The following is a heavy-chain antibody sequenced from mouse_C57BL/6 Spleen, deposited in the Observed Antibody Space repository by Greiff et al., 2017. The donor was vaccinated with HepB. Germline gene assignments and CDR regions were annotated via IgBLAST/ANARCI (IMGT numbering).Heavy chain of an antibody. CDR2: IYPGDGDT. J-gene: IGHJ3*01. V-gene: IGHV1-80*01. CDR3: AREGADGYPFAY. D-gene: IGHD2-3*01. CDR1: GYAFSSYW. Sequence: VQLQQSGAELVKPGASVKISCKASGYAFSSYWMNWVKQRPGKGLEWIGQIYPGDGDTNYNGKFKGKATLTADKSSSTAYMQLSSLTSEDSAVYFCAREGADGYPFAYWGQGTLVTVSA.